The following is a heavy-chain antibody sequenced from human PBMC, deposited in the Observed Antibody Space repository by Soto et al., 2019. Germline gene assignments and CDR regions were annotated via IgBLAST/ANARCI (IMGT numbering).Heavy chain of an antibody. J-gene: IGHJ3*02. D-gene: IGHD3-10*01. CDR2: ISAYNGNT. V-gene: IGHV1-18*01. CDR3: ARVSETMVRGVIGAFDI. CDR1: GYTFTSYG. Sequence: GASVKVSCKASGYTFTSYGISWARQAPGQGLEWMGWISAYNGNTNYAQKLQGRVTMTTDTSTSTAYMELRSLRSDDTAVYYCARVSETMVRGVIGAFDIWGQGTMVTVSS.